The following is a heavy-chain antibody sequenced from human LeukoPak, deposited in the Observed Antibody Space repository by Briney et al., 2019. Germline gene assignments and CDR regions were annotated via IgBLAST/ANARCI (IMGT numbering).Heavy chain of an antibody. J-gene: IGHJ4*02. V-gene: IGHV4-61*02. Sequence: SETLSLTCTVSGGSISSGSYYWSWIRQPAGKGLEWIGCIYTSGSTNYNPSLKSRVTISVDTSKNQFSLKLSSVTAADTAVYYCARADGGWYYFDYWGQGTLVTVSS. D-gene: IGHD6-19*01. CDR1: GGSISSGSYY. CDR2: IYTSGST. CDR3: ARADGGWYYFDY.